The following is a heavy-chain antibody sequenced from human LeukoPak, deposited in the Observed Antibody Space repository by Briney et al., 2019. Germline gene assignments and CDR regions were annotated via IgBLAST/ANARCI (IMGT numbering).Heavy chain of an antibody. Sequence: PSETLSLTCSVSGGPIRGNYYWSWIRQPAGKGLEWIGRISPSGSTKYNPSLKSRVTISVDTSKNQFSLGLSSVTAADPAVYYCAREFWNYRSGNLQAFDIWGQGTMVTVSS. CDR3: AREFWNYRSGNLQAFDI. CDR2: ISPSGST. J-gene: IGHJ3*02. D-gene: IGHD3-10*01. V-gene: IGHV4-61*02. CDR1: GGPIRGNYY.